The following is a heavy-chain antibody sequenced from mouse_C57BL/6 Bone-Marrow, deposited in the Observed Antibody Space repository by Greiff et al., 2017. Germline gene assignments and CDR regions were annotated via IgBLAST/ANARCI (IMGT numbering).Heavy chain of an antibody. CDR3: SRRGHGRDWYFDV. Sequence: EVKLQESGGGLLQPGGSLKLWWAAPGFTFRSYGMSLVRPAPNKRLAWVATISSGGSYPYYPDSVKGRFTIFRDNAKNTLYLQMSSLKSEDTAMYYCSRRGHGRDWYFDVWGTATTVTV. CDR1: GFTFRSYG. V-gene: IGHV5-6*03. J-gene: IGHJ1*03. CDR2: ISSGGSYP. D-gene: IGHD6-1*01.